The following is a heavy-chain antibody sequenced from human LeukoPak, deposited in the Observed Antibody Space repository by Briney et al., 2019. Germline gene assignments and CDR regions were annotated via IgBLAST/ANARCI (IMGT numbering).Heavy chain of an antibody. CDR2: IYSGGST. V-gene: IGHV3-53*01. J-gene: IGHJ6*03. CDR3: ARGGSSSSEYYYYYYYMDV. D-gene: IGHD6-6*01. Sequence: PGGSLRLSCAASGFTFSSYAMSWVRQAPGKGLEWVSVIYSGGSTYYADSVKGRFTISRDNSKNTLYLQMNSLRAEDTAVYYCARGGSSSSEYYYYYYYMDVWGKGTTVTVSS. CDR1: GFTFSSYA.